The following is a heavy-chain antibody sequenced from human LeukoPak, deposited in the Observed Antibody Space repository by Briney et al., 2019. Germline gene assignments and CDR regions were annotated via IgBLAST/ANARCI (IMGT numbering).Heavy chain of an antibody. J-gene: IGHJ4*02. Sequence: GSPRILRSAPGFRFGDFGQHWGRPGSGEGLEWVFFVGGNGGATYYADSVKGRFTISRDNSKNSLYLQMNSLRTDDTALYYCVKDMGDYGDYVVHYWGQGTLVSVSS. D-gene: IGHD4-17*01. CDR2: VGGNGGAT. CDR1: GFRFGDFG. V-gene: IGHV3-43*02. CDR3: VKDMGDYGDYVVHY.